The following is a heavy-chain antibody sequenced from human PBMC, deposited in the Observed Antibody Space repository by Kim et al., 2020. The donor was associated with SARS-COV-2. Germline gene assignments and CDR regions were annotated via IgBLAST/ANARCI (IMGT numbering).Heavy chain of an antibody. CDR1: GFTFSSYE. V-gene: IGHV3-48*03. Sequence: GGSLRLSCAASGFTFSSYEMHWVRQAPGKGLEWVSYIYSGGSSIYYADSVKGRFTISRDNAKNSLNLQMNSLRADDTAIYYCARDRSAAAGTLDFDYWPREPWSPSPQ. J-gene: IGHJ4*02. D-gene: IGHD6-13*01. CDR3: ARDRSAAAGTLDFDY. CDR2: IYSGGSSI.